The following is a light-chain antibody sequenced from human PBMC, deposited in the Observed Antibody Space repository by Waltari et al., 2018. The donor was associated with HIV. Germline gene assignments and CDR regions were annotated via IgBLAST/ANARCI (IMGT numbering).Light chain of an antibody. CDR3: SSYTSSSTYV. CDR2: DVS. V-gene: IGLV2-14*03. Sequence: QSALTQPASVSGSPGQSITISCTGTSSDVGGYKYVSWYQQHPGKAPKLMIYDVSKRSSGGSNRFSGSKSGNTASLTISGLQAEDEADYYCSSYTSSSTYVFGTGTKVTVL. J-gene: IGLJ1*01. CDR1: SSDVGGYKY.